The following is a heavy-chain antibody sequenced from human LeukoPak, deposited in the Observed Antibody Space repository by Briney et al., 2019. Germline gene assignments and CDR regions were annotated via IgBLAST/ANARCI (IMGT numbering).Heavy chain of an antibody. D-gene: IGHD3-10*01. CDR3: ARGPNYYGSGRSWFDP. J-gene: IGHJ5*02. CDR1: RYSFTDYY. Sequence: GASVKVSCKASRYSFTDYYIHWLRQAPGQGLDWMGWINPNSGDTKYAQNFQGRVTMTRDTSISTAYMELSRLNSDDTALYYCARGPNYYGSGRSWFDPWGQGTLVTVSS. CDR2: INPNSGDT. V-gene: IGHV1-2*02.